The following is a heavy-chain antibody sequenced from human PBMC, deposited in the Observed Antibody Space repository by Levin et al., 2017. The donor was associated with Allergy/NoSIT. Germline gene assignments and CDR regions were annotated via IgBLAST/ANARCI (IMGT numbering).Heavy chain of an antibody. Sequence: GESLKISCAASGFTFSSYAMSWVRQAPGKGLEWVSTISASGGGTYYADSVKGRFTISRDNSKTTLYLQMNSLRAEDTAVYYCAKWVSSSSRNFDYWGQGTLVTVSS. D-gene: IGHD6-6*01. CDR3: AKWVSSSSRNFDY. J-gene: IGHJ4*02. CDR2: ISASGGGT. CDR1: GFTFSSYA. V-gene: IGHV3-23*01.